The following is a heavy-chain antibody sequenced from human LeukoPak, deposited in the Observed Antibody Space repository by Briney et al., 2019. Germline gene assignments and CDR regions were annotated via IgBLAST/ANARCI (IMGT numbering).Heavy chain of an antibody. V-gene: IGHV3-30-3*01. CDR1: GFTFSSYA. CDR2: ISYDGSNK. J-gene: IGHJ1*01. D-gene: IGHD3-10*01. Sequence: GGSLRLSCAASGFTFSSYAMHWVRQAPGKGPEWVAVISYDGSNKYYADSVKGRFTISRDNSKNTLYLQMNSLRAEDTAVYYCAKGRITMVRGVINPPAFGYFQHWGQGTLVTVSS. CDR3: AKGRITMVRGVINPPAFGYFQH.